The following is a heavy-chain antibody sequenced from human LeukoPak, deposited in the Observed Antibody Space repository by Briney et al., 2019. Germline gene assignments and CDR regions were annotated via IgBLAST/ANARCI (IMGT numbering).Heavy chain of an antibody. CDR1: AFTLSSYE. CDR3: ARVRVAGREFDY. J-gene: IGHJ4*02. D-gene: IGHD6-19*01. Sequence: GGSLRLSCAASAFTLSSYEMNWVRQAPGKGLEWVSYINTNGRTIHYADSVKGRFTISRDNAKNSLYLQMNSLRAEDTAVYYCARVRVAGREFDYWGQGTLVTVSS. V-gene: IGHV3-48*03. CDR2: INTNGRTI.